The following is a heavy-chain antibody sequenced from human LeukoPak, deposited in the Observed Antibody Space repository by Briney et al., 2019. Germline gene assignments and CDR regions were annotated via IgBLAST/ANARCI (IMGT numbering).Heavy chain of an antibody. CDR2: IHYSGKV. Sequence: SETLSLTCTVSGGSLRSSGHWWVWIRQPPGKGLEWIGSIHYSGKVYYNPSLKSRVTTSVDTSTDQFSLRLSSATAADAAIYYCARQSGDQSSAWYFDAWGQGTLVTVSS. CDR1: GGSLRSSGHW. D-gene: IGHD6-19*01. V-gene: IGHV4-39*01. J-gene: IGHJ4*02. CDR3: ARQSGDQSSAWYFDA.